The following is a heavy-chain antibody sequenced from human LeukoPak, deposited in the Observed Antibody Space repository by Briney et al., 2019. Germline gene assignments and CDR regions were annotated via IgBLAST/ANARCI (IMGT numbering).Heavy chain of an antibody. Sequence: SETLSLTCTVSGGSISSYYWSWIRQSPGKGLDWIGYIYYSGSTNYNPSLKSRLTISVDTSKNQFSLKLSSVTAADTAVYYCARFKTYYDILTGYQATYYFDYWGQGALVTVSS. D-gene: IGHD3-9*01. CDR3: ARFKTYYDILTGYQATYYFDY. V-gene: IGHV4-59*01. CDR1: GGSISSYY. CDR2: IYYSGST. J-gene: IGHJ4*02.